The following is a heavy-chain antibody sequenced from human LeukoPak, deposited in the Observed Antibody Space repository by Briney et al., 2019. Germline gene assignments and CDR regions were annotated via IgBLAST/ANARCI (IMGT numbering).Heavy chain of an antibody. D-gene: IGHD1-26*01. V-gene: IGHV1-2*02. CDR3: ARDGAVNTFDY. CDR2: INPNSGDT. J-gene: IGHJ4*02. CDR1: GYTFTGYY. Sequence: GASVKVSCKASGYTFTGYYIHWVRQAPGQGLEWMGWINPNSGDTRYIQKFQGSVTMTRDTSISTAYVELIRLRSDDTAVYYCARDGAVNTFDYWGQGTLVAVSS.